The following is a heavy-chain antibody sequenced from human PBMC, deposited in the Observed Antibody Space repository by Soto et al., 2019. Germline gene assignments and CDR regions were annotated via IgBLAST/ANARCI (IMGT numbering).Heavy chain of an antibody. CDR1: GFSFSSFG. CDR2: ISNDGSTK. Sequence: GGSLRLSXAASGFSFSSFGTHWVRQAPGKGLEWVAVISNDGSTKYYAESVKGRFTISRDNSKSALYLQMDSLRAEDTAVFYCAKDGSRIAAAADFWGQGTLVTVSS. CDR3: AKDGSRIAAAADF. V-gene: IGHV3-30*18. D-gene: IGHD6-13*01. J-gene: IGHJ4*02.